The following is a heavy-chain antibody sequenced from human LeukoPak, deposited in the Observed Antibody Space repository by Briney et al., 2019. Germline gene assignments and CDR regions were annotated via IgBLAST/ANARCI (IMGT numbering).Heavy chain of an antibody. CDR2: IKSKSDGGTT. V-gene: IGHV3-15*01. J-gene: IGHJ3*02. CDR1: GFTFRSAW. Sequence: GGSLRLSCAASGFTFRSAWMSWVRQAPGKGLEWVGRIKSKSDGGTTDYAAPVKGRFTISRDDSKNTLYLQMNSLKTEDTAVYYCTTAPRGYCSGGSCSYAFDIWGQGTMVTVSS. D-gene: IGHD2-15*01. CDR3: TTAPRGYCSGGSCSYAFDI.